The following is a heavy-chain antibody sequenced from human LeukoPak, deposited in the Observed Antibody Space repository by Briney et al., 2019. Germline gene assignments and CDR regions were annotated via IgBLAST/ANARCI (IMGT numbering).Heavy chain of an antibody. CDR3: ATDVLGGCFDY. J-gene: IGHJ4*02. CDR1: GFTFSRSW. V-gene: IGHV3-7*01. D-gene: IGHD2-8*01. Sequence: GGSLRLSCAASGFTFSRSWMTWVRQAPGKGLEGVANIKEDGSVIYYVDSVKGRFTISRDNAKNSLYLQMSSLRAEDTAVYYCATDVLGGCFDYWGQGTLVTVSS. CDR2: IKEDGSVI.